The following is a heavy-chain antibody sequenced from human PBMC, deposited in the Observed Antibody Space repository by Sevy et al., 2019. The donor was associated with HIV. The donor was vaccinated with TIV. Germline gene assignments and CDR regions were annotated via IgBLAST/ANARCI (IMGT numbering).Heavy chain of an antibody. CDR1: GGSISSGNYY. CDR3: ARDATEYTSSSVSFDH. V-gene: IGHV4-30-4*01. J-gene: IGHJ5*02. Sequence: SETLSLTCTVSGGSISSGNYYWHWIRQPPGKGLEWIGYISYTGNTYYNPSLKSPVTISVDTSNNQFSLRLTSVTAADTAVYYCARDATEYTSSSVSFDHWGQGTLVTVSS. CDR2: ISYTGNT. D-gene: IGHD6-6*01.